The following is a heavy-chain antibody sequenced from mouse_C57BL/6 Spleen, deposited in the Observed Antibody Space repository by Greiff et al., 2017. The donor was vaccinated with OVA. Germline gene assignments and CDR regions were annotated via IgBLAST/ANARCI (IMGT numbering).Heavy chain of an antibody. Sequence: EVQLQQSGPVLVRPGASVTMSCKASGYTFTSYWLHWVKQRPGQGLDWIGAIYPGDSATSYNQKFKGKATLTVVPSASTGYMELSSLTNEDSAVYYCTRGVPTVVAPFDYWGQGTTLTVSS. CDR3: TRGVPTVVAPFDY. D-gene: IGHD1-1*01. CDR2: IYPGDSAT. J-gene: IGHJ2*01. V-gene: IGHV1-5*01. CDR1: GYTFTSYW.